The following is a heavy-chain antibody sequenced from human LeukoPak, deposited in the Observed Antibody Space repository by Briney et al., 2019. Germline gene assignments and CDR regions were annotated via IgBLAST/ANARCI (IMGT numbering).Heavy chain of an antibody. CDR1: GGSFSGYY. CDR2: INHSGST. CDR3: ARRSGGNRSFDY. J-gene: IGHJ4*02. Sequence: SETLSLTCAVYGGSFSGYYWSWIRQPPGKGLEWIGEINHSGSTNYNPSLKSRVTISVDTSKNQFSLKLSSVTAADTAVYYCARRSGGNRSFDYWGQGTLVTVSS. V-gene: IGHV4-34*01. D-gene: IGHD4-23*01.